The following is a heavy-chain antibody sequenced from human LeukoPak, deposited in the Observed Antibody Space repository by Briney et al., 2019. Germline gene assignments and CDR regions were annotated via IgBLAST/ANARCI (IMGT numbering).Heavy chain of an antibody. Sequence: ASVKVSCKASGGTLSNCGINWVRQATGQGLEWMGWMNPNSGNTGYAQMFQGRVTMTRDTSISTAYMELSSLRSEDTAVYYCARDMAVRTFDYWGQGTLVTVSS. CDR1: GGTLSNCG. V-gene: IGHV1-8*02. CDR2: MNPNSGNT. CDR3: ARDMAVRTFDY. J-gene: IGHJ4*02. D-gene: IGHD2-21*01.